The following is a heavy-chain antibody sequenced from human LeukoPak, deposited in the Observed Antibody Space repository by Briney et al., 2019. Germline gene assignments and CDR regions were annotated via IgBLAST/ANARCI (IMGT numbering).Heavy chain of an antibody. CDR3: ARDLSYCSSTSCFYDY. Sequence: GASVKVSCKASGYTFTSYYMHWVRQGPGQGLEWMGIINPSGGSTSYAQKFQGRVTMTRDTSTSTVYMELSSLRSEDTAVYYCARDLSYCSSTSCFYDYWGQGTLVTVSS. J-gene: IGHJ4*02. D-gene: IGHD2-2*01. CDR1: GYTFTSYY. V-gene: IGHV1-46*01. CDR2: INPSGGST.